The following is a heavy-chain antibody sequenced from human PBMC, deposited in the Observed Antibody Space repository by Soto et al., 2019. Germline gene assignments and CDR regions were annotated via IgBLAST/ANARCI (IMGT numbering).Heavy chain of an antibody. CDR1: GGSISSSAYY. Sequence: QLHLQEAGPGLVKPSETLSLTCTVSGGSISSSAYYWGWIRQPPGKGLEWIGNIYYTGDIYYNPSFKSRVTISVDTSKNQFSLKLSSVTAADTAVYYCARQGSGSYYTSQNFDYWGQGTLVTVSS. V-gene: IGHV4-39*01. J-gene: IGHJ4*02. CDR3: ARQGSGSYYTSQNFDY. D-gene: IGHD3-10*01. CDR2: IYYTGDI.